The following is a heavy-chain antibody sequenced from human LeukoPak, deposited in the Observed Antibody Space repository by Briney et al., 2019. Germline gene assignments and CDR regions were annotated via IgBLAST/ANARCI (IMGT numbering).Heavy chain of an antibody. V-gene: IGHV3-66*01. CDR3: AKDRSRTAYYYYGMDV. J-gene: IGHJ6*02. CDR2: IYSGGAI. Sequence: GGSLRLSCAVSGFTVSSHYITWVRQAPGKGLEWVSLIYSGGAIYYADSVRGRFTLSRDNSKNTLYLQMNSLRAEDTAVYYCAKDRSRTAYYYYGMDVWGQGTTVTVSS. D-gene: IGHD2-8*02. CDR1: GFTVSSHY.